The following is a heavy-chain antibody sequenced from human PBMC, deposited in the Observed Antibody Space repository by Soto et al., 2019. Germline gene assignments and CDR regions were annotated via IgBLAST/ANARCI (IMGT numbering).Heavy chain of an antibody. CDR2: IHYSGST. Sequence: PSETLSLTCTVSGGSISDYYWSWLRQPPGKGLEWIGYIHYSGSTNSNPSLKSRVTISLDTSKSQSSLKLTSVTTADTAVYYCVRDRYGSTLDYWGQGALVTVSS. J-gene: IGHJ4*02. V-gene: IGHV4-59*01. D-gene: IGHD3-10*01. CDR3: VRDRYGSTLDY. CDR1: GGSISDYY.